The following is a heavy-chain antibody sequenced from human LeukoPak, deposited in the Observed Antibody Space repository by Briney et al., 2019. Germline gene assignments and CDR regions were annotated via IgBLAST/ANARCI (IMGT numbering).Heavy chain of an antibody. CDR1: VFNVITND. CDR2: LYSDGNT. V-gene: IGHV3-53*01. Sequence: GGSLRLSCAASVFNVITNDMTWVRQAPGKGLEWVSVLYSDGNTKYADSVQGRFTISRDNSKNTLYLEMNSLSPDDTAVYYCARGVEPLAANTLAYWGQGTLVTVSS. J-gene: IGHJ4*02. D-gene: IGHD1-14*01. CDR3: ARGVEPLAANTLAY.